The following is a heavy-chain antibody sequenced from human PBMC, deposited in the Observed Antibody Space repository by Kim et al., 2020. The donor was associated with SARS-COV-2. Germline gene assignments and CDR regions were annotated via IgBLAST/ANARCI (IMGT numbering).Heavy chain of an antibody. Sequence: GGSLRLSCAASGFRFTNYAMSWVRQVPGKGLEWVASVSENGDTTYFANSVQGRFTISRDNSEDTLSLQMESLRAEDSAIYYCARDTRLSRDNYFDPWG. CDR2: VSENGDTT. CDR3: ARDTRLSRDNYFDP. CDR1: GFRFTNYA. V-gene: IGHV3-23*01. J-gene: IGHJ5*02.